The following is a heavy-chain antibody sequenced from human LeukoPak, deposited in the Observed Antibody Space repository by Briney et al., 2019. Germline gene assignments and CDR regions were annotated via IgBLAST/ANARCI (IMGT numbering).Heavy chain of an antibody. CDR1: GFTFSSYS. CDR2: ISSSSSTI. V-gene: IGHV3-48*01. J-gene: IGHJ4*02. D-gene: IGHD3-16*01. Sequence: GGSLRLSCAASGFTFSSYSMNWVRQAPGKGLEWVSYISSSSSTIYYADSVKGRFTISRDNSKNTLYLQMTSLRAEDTAVYYCARDKGISVGLFDSWGQGTLVTVSS. CDR3: ARDKGISVGLFDS.